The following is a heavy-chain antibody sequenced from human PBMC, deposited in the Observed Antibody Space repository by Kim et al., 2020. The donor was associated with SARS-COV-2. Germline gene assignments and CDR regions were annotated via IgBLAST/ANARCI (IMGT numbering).Heavy chain of an antibody. Sequence: GGSLRLSCVNSGFSFNNAWMSWVRQAPGKGLEWVGRIRSKTDGGTPDYGAPVKGRFTISRDDSKNTMYLQMSGLKTEDTAVYYCATDSHLGDWHFDLWGRGTLVTVSS. CDR3: ATDSHLGDWHFDL. CDR1: GFSFNNAW. V-gene: IGHV3-15*01. J-gene: IGHJ2*01. D-gene: IGHD3-16*01. CDR2: IRSKTDGGTP.